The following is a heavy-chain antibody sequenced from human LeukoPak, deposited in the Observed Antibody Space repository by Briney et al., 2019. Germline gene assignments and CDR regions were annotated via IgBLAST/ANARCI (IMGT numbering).Heavy chain of an antibody. CDR3: ARGPLGLNYYYYYYMDV. J-gene: IGHJ6*03. CDR1: GYTFTSYG. V-gene: IGHV1-18*01. CDR2: ISAYNGNT. Sequence: ASVKVSCKASGYTFTSYGISWVRQAPGQGLEWMGWISAYNGNTNYAQKFQGRVTITADESTSTAYMELSSLRSEDTAVYYCARGPLGLNYYYYYYMDVWGKGTTVTVSS.